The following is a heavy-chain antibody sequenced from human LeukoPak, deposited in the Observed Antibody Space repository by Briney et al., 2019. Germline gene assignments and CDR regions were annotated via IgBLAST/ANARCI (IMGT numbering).Heavy chain of an antibody. CDR3: AKDGGYCSSTSCPLYNWFDP. D-gene: IGHD2-2*01. CDR1: GFTFSSYA. J-gene: IGHJ5*02. CDR2: ISGSGGST. V-gene: IGHV3-23*01. Sequence: PGGSLRLSCAASGFTFSSYAMSWVRQAPGKGLDWVSAISGSGGSTYYADSVKGRFTISRDNSKNTLYLQMNSLRAEDTAVYYCAKDGGYCSSTSCPLYNWFDPWGQGTLVTVSS.